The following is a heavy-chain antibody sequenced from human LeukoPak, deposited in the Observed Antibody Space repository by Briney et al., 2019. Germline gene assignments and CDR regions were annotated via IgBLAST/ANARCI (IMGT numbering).Heavy chain of an antibody. CDR2: IKTDGTEN. CDR3: AKHGPNVFDF. D-gene: IGHD3-16*01. CDR1: GFTFSSYW. V-gene: IGHV3-7*05. Sequence: PGGSLRLSCAASGFTFSSYWMGWVRQAPGKGLEWVANIKTDGTENYYVDSVKGRFTISRDNAKNLLYRQMNSLRGEDTAVYYCAKHGPNVFDFWGQGTLVTVSS. J-gene: IGHJ4*02.